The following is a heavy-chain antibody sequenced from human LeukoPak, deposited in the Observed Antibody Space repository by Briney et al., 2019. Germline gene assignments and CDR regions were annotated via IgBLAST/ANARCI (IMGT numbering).Heavy chain of an antibody. D-gene: IGHD1-26*01. J-gene: IGHJ4*02. CDR3: TRHGPGIGVRPYYCDY. Sequence: GGSLRLSCIAYGFNSADCSINWVRQAPGKGLEWIGFIRRKAFGGTTELATSVQGRFAISRDDSKRTAYLEITSLKTEDTAVYYCTRHGPGIGVRPYYCDYWGQGTLVTVSS. CDR2: IRRKAFGGTT. V-gene: IGHV3-49*04. CDR1: GFNSADCS.